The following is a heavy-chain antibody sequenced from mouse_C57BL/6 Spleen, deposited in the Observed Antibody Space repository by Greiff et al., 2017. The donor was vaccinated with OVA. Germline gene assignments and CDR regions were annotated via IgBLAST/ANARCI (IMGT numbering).Heavy chain of an antibody. D-gene: IGHD1-1*01. V-gene: IGHV5-4*01. CDR2: ISDGGSYT. CDR1: GFTFSSYA. CDR3: ARGGGLRAAWFAY. Sequence: EVHLVESGGGLVKPGGSLKLSCAASGFTFSSYAMSWVRQTPEKRLEWVATISDGGSYTYYPDNVKGRFTISRDNAKNNLYLQMSHLMSEDTAMYYCARGGGLRAAWFAYWGQGTLVTVSA. J-gene: IGHJ3*01.